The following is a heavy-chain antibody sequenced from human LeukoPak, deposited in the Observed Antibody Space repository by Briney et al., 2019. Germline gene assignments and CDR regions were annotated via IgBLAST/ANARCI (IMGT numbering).Heavy chain of an antibody. CDR3: ARDGAANWFDP. Sequence: SETLSLTCAVYGGSFSGYYWSWIRQPPGKGLEWIGEINHSGSTNYNPSLKSRVTISVDTSKNQFSLKLSSVTAADTAVYYCARDGAANWFDPWGQGTLVTVSP. CDR1: GGSFSGYY. V-gene: IGHV4-34*01. CDR2: INHSGST. J-gene: IGHJ5*02. D-gene: IGHD6-25*01.